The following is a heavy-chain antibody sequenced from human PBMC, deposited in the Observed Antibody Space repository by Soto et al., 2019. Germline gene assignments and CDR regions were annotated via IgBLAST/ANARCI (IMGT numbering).Heavy chain of an antibody. Sequence: GGSLRLSCAASGFIFENFGMSWVRQAPGKGLEWISSISGSGFKKYYADSVKGRFTISRDNSKSTAYLELNNLSAEDTAVYHCAKNQGVELVPLATVDWFDPWGQGSVVTVSS. V-gene: IGHV3-23*01. CDR2: ISGSGFKK. CDR1: GFIFENFG. D-gene: IGHD1-26*01. J-gene: IGHJ5*02. CDR3: AKNQGVELVPLATVDWFDP.